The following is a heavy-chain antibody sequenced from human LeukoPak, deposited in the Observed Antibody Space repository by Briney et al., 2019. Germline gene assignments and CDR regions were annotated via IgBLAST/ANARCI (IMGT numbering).Heavy chain of an antibody. J-gene: IGHJ4*02. V-gene: IGHV3-30-3*01. CDR2: ISYDGSNK. CDR3: ARGYSSGWYYFDY. CDR1: GFTFSSYA. Sequence: GRSLRRSCAASGFTFSSYAMHWVRQAPGKGLEWVAVISYDGSNKYYADSVKGRFTISRDNSKNTLYLQMNSLRAEDTAVYYCARGYSSGWYYFDYWGQGTLVTVSS. D-gene: IGHD6-19*01.